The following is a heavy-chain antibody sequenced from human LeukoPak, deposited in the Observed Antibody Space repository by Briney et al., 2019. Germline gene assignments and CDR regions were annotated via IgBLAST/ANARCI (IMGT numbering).Heavy chain of an antibody. J-gene: IGHJ4*02. CDR2: IYYSGST. Sequence: SETLSLTCTVSGGSISSYYWSWIRQPPGKGLEWIGYIYYSGSTYYNPSLKSRVTISVDTSKNQFSLKLSSVTAADTAVYYCARHNGSSGYDYWGQGTLVTVSS. CDR1: GGSISSYY. D-gene: IGHD3-22*01. V-gene: IGHV4-59*04. CDR3: ARHNGSSGYDY.